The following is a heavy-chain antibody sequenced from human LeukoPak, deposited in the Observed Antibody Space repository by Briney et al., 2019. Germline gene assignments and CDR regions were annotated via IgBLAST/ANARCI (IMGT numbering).Heavy chain of an antibody. CDR2: IKPDSGAT. J-gene: IGHJ4*02. D-gene: IGHD5-18*01. CDR3: ARPEYRYGYILDY. Sequence: ASVEVSCKASGYTFTGHYIHWVRQAPGQGLEWMGWIKPDSGATNYAQKFQSRVTMTRDTSISTAHMELSRLTSDDTAVYYCARPEYRYGYILDYWGQGTLVTVSS. V-gene: IGHV1-2*02. CDR1: GYTFTGHY.